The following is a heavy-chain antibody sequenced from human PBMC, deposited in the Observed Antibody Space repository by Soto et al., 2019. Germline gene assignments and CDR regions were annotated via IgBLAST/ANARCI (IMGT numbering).Heavy chain of an antibody. CDR1: GYTFTGYY. J-gene: IGHJ6*02. CDR2: INPNSGGT. V-gene: IGHV1-2*04. D-gene: IGHD6-6*01. CDR3: ARLYSSSSGHYYGMDV. Sequence: ASVKVSCKASGYTFTGYYMHWVRQAPGQGLEWMGWINPNSGGTNYAQKFQGWVTMTRDTSISTAYMELSRLRSDDTAVYYCARLYSSSSGHYYGMDVWGQGTTVTVS.